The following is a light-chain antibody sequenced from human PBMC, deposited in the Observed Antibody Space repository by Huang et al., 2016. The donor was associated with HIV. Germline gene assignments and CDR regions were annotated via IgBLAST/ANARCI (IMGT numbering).Light chain of an antibody. J-gene: IGKJ3*01. CDR1: QSGSSSY. CDR2: GSS. Sequence: EMVLTQSPGTLSLSPGERATLPCRASQSGSSSYLAWYQQKPGQAPRLHIYGSSSRGTGIPDRFSVGGSGTDFTLSISRLEPEDFAVYYCHQYGSSPETFGPGTKVDIK. V-gene: IGKV3-20*01. CDR3: HQYGSSPET.